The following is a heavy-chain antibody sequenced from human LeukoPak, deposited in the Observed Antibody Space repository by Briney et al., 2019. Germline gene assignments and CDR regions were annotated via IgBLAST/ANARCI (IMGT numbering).Heavy chain of an antibody. J-gene: IGHJ4*02. CDR3: ARDGLYDSSGYYMDS. CDR2: IYYSGGT. V-gene: IGHV4-59*01. D-gene: IGHD3-22*01. Sequence: SETLSLTCTVSGGAISSYYWSWIRQSPGKGLEWIGYIYYSGGTKYKPSLMSRVTISVDRAQNQFSLSLRSVTAADTAVYYCARDGLYDSSGYYMDSWGQGTLVIVPS. CDR1: GGAISSYY.